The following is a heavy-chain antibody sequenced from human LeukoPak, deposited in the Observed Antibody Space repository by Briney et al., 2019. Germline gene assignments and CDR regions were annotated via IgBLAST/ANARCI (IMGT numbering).Heavy chain of an antibody. CDR3: AKRVSSSQYNWFDP. Sequence: GGSLRLSCAASGFTFSDYYMSWIRQAPGKGLEWVSYISSSGSTIYYADSVKGRFTISRDNAKNSLYLQMNSLRAEDTAVYYCAKRVSSSQYNWFDPWGQGTLVSVSS. CDR1: GFTFSDYY. CDR2: ISSSGSTI. D-gene: IGHD6-13*01. V-gene: IGHV3-11*01. J-gene: IGHJ5*02.